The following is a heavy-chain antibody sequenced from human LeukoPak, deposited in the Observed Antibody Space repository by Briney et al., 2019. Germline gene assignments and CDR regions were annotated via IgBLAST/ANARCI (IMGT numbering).Heavy chain of an antibody. CDR3: AKDFGRLSSSWYGEFDY. CDR2: LSDGGGYT. V-gene: IGHV3-23*01. D-gene: IGHD6-13*01. CDR1: GFIFSNYA. J-gene: IGHJ4*02. Sequence: GGSLRLSCAASGFIFSNYAMSWVRQAPGKGLEWVSGLSDGGGYTYYADSVKGRFTISRDNAKNSLYLQMNGLRAEDMALYYCAKDFGRLSSSWYGEFDYWGQGTLVTVSS.